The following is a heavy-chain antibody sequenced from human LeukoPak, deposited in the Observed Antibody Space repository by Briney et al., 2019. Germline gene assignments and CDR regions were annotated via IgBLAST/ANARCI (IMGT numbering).Heavy chain of an antibody. CDR2: INHSGSI. Sequence: SETLSLTCAVYGGSFSGYYCSWIRQPPGKGLEWIGEINHSGSINYAPSLESRVTISVDMSKNQISLKLNSVTAADTAVCYCARCSGGNCYFDYWGQGILVTVSS. D-gene: IGHD2-15*01. J-gene: IGHJ4*02. CDR1: GGSFSGYY. V-gene: IGHV4-34*01. CDR3: ARCSGGNCYFDY.